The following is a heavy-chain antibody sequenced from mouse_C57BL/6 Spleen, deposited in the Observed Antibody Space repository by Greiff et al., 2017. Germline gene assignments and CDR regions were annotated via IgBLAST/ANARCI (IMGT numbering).Heavy chain of an antibody. CDR3: ARKKDYDQLYYYAMDY. CDR1: GYTFTDYN. Sequence: EVQLQQSGPELVKPGASVKIPCKASGYTFTDYNMDWVKQSHGKSLEWIGDINPNNGGTIYNQKFKGKATLTVDKSSSTAYMELRSLTSEDTAVYYCARKKDYDQLYYYAMDYWGQGTSVTVSS. J-gene: IGHJ4*01. D-gene: IGHD2-4*01. CDR2: INPNNGGT. V-gene: IGHV1-18*01.